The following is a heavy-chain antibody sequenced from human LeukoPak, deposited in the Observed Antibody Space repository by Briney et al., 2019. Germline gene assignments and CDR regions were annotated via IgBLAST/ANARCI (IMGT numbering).Heavy chain of an antibody. Sequence: ASVKVSCKASGYTFTSYDINWVRQATGQGLEWMGWINPNSGGTNYAQKLQGRVTMTTDTSTSTAYMELRSLRSDDTAVYYCARTGWLSRSGGTQKDYWGQGTLVTVSS. CDR1: GYTFTSYD. J-gene: IGHJ4*02. CDR3: ARTGWLSRSGGTQKDY. D-gene: IGHD5-12*01. V-gene: IGHV1-18*01. CDR2: INPNSGGT.